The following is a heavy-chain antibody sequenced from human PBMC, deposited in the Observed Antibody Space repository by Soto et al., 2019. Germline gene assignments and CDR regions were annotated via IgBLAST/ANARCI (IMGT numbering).Heavy chain of an antibody. CDR2: ISSSSSTI. Sequence: GGSLRLSCAASGFTFSSYSMNWVRQAPGKGLEWVSYISSSSSTIYYADSVKGRFTISRDNAKNSLYLQMNSLRDEDTAVYYCGGDSSGYYYPDVFDIWAKGQWSPSPQ. CDR3: GGDSSGYYYPDVFDI. V-gene: IGHV3-48*02. CDR1: GFTFSSYS. D-gene: IGHD3-22*01. J-gene: IGHJ3*02.